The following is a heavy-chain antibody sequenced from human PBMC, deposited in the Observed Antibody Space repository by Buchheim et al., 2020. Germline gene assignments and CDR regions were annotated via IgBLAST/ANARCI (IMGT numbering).Heavy chain of an antibody. CDR1: GFTFSSYY. V-gene: IGHV3-7*01. CDR3: AREGTVTPYNFDY. Sequence: EVQLVESGGGLVQPGGSLRLSCAASGFTFSSYYMAWVRQAPGKGLEWVANIRPDGGEIYYVNSVKGRFTISRDNAKNSLYLQMSSLGAEDTAVYYCAREGTVTPYNFDYWGQGIL. D-gene: IGHD4-11*01. J-gene: IGHJ4*02. CDR2: IRPDGGEI.